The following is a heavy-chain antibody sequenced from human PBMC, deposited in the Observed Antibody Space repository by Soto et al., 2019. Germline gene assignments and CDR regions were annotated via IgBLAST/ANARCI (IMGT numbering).Heavy chain of an antibody. V-gene: IGHV4-61*01. Sequence: SETLSLTCSVSGGSLRSGSYYWAWIRQPPGKGLEWIGYIYHSGTTVYNASLRSRVSISVDTSKNQFFLKVNSLTAADTAVYYCARDSSGRHDSWGQGT. D-gene: IGHD3-22*01. CDR3: ARDSSGRHDS. CDR2: IYHSGTT. CDR1: GGSLRSGSYY. J-gene: IGHJ5*01.